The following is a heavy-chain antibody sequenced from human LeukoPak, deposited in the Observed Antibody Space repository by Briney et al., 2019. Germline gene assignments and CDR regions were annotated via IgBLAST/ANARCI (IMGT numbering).Heavy chain of an antibody. CDR2: ISISSSYI. Sequence: SGGSLRLSCAASGFTFSSYSMNWVRQAPGKGLEWVSSISISSSYIYYADSVKGRFTISRDNAKNSLYLQMNSLRAEDTAVYFCARGRSGYCSTTSCSRPPDYWGQGTLVTLSS. V-gene: IGHV3-21*01. CDR3: ARGRSGYCSTTSCSRPPDY. J-gene: IGHJ4*02. D-gene: IGHD2-2*03. CDR1: GFTFSSYS.